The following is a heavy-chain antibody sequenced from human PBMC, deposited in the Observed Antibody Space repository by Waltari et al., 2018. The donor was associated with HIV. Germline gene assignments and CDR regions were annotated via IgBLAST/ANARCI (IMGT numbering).Heavy chain of an antibody. J-gene: IGHJ3*02. CDR1: GGSISSRNYY. CDR2: IYNTGGT. CDR3: AGSKSREHAFEI. Sequence: QLQLRESGPGLVKPSETLSLTCTVSGGSISSRNYYWGWLRQPPEKGLEWIGVIYNTGGTYYNPSLKSRVAISVATSKTQFSLRLSSVTAADTAVYYCAGSKSREHAFEIWGRGTMVTVSS. V-gene: IGHV4-39*01. D-gene: IGHD3-10*01.